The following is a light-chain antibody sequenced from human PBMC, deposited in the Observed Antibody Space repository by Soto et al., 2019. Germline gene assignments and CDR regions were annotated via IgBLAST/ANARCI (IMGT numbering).Light chain of an antibody. V-gene: IGKV3-15*01. CDR2: GAS. J-gene: IGKJ1*01. CDR1: QSVSSN. Sequence: VLTQSPATLSLSPGASATLSCRASQSVSSNLAWYQQKPGQAPRLLIFGASTRATGIPARFSGSGSGTEFTLTISSLQSEDFALYYCQQYNNWPRTFGQGTKVDIK. CDR3: QQYNNWPRT.